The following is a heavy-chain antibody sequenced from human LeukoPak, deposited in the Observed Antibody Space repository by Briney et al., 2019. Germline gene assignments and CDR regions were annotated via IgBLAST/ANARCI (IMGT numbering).Heavy chain of an antibody. D-gene: IGHD2-2*01. Sequence: SVKVSCKASGGTFSSYTISWVRQAPGQGLEWMGRIIPILGIANYAQKFQGRVTITADKSTSTAYMELSSLRSEDTAVYCCAGDCSSTSCFSSDFDYWGQGTLVTVSS. CDR1: GGTFSSYT. V-gene: IGHV1-69*02. CDR3: AGDCSSTSCFSSDFDY. J-gene: IGHJ4*02. CDR2: IIPILGIA.